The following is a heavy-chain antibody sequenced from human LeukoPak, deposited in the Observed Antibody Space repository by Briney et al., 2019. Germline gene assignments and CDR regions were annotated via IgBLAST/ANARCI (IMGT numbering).Heavy chain of an antibody. CDR1: GYTFTGYY. J-gene: IGHJ6*03. Sequence: GASVKVSCKASGYTFTGYYMHWVRQAPGQGLEWVGWINPNSGGTNYAQKFQGRVTMTRDTSISTAYMELSRLRSEDTAVYYCARALWAGRTIYWYYYYYMDVWGKGTTVTVSS. D-gene: IGHD2-15*01. CDR3: ARALWAGRTIYWYYYYYMDV. V-gene: IGHV1-2*02. CDR2: INPNSGGT.